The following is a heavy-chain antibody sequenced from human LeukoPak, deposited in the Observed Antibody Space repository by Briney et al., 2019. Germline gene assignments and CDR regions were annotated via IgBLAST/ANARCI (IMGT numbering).Heavy chain of an antibody. CDR1: EFTLSSHW. CDR3: ARDPPDGSPGPMDV. D-gene: IGHD1-14*01. V-gene: IGHV3-74*01. CDR2: VSADGGIT. Sequence: PGGSRKLSCAASEFTLSSHWMHWVRQGPGKGLLWVSRVSADGGITNYADSVKGRFTISRDNAKNTLYLQMNSLRAEDTALYYCARDPPDGSPGPMDVWGKGTTVTVSS. J-gene: IGHJ6*03.